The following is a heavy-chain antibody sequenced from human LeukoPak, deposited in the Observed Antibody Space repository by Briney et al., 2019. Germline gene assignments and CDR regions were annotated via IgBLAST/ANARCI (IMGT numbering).Heavy chain of an antibody. CDR1: EYTFFGHY. CDR2: INPNSGVT. CDR3: ARGRGYSYSWFDP. Sequence: ASVKVSCKASEYTFFGHYMHWVRQAPGQGLEWMGWINPNSGVTTYAQKFQGRVTMTRDTSTSTAYMKLSRLSSDDTAVYYCARGRGYSYSWFDPWGQGTLVTVSS. J-gene: IGHJ5*02. V-gene: IGHV1-2*02. D-gene: IGHD5-18*01.